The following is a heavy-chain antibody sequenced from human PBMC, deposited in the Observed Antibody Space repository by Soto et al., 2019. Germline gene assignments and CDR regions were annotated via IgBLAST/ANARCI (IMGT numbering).Heavy chain of an antibody. CDR3: ARDTPLSSIVVVGVDDF. CDR1: GFSFSSYN. D-gene: IGHD2-15*01. J-gene: IGHJ4*02. CDR2: ISSLSTHT. Sequence: EVQLVESGGGLVKPGGSLRLSCAASGFSFSSYNMNWVRQAPGKGLEWVSSISSLSTHTNYADSVKGRFTISRDNDMNSLYLQMDSLGVEDTAGYYCARDTPLSSIVVVGVDDFGGQGTLVTVSS. V-gene: IGHV3-21*02.